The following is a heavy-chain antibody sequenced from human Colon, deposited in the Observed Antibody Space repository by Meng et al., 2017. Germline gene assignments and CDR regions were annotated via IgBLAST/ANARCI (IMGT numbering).Heavy chain of an antibody. J-gene: IGHJ6*02. Sequence: GESLKISCAASGFTFSSYGMHWVRQAAGKGREGVAVIWYDGSNKYYADSVKGRFTISRDNSKNTLFLQMNSLRAEDTAVYYCARDWGCKAGRNYYFYYGMDVWGQGTTVTVSS. CDR1: GFTFSSYG. CDR3: ARDWGCKAGRNYYFYYGMDV. CDR2: IWYDGSNK. D-gene: IGHD6-13*01. V-gene: IGHV3-33*01.